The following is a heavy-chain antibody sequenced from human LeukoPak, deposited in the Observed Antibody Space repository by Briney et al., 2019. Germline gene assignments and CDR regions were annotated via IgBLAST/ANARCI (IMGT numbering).Heavy chain of an antibody. Sequence: SETLSLTCTVSGGSISSYYWSWIRQPPGKGLEWIGYIYYSGSTNYNPSLKSRVTISVDTSKNQFSLKLSSVTAADTAVYYCARDLDYDFWSGYYPWAFDIWGQGTMVTVSS. CDR2: IYYSGST. D-gene: IGHD3-3*01. J-gene: IGHJ3*02. CDR1: GGSISSYY. V-gene: IGHV4-59*01. CDR3: ARDLDYDFWSGYYPWAFDI.